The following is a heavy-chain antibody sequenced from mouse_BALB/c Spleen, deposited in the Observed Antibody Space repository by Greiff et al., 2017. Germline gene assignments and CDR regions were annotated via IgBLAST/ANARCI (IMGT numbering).Heavy chain of an antibody. V-gene: IGHV5-12-1*01. CDR1: GFAFSSYD. CDR3: ARHKDDGYYFDY. Sequence: DVHLVESGGGLVKPGGSLKLSCAASGFAFSSYDMSWVRQTPEKRLEWVAYISSGGGSTYYPDTVKGRFTISRDNAKNTLYLQMSSLKSEDTAMYYCARHKDDGYYFDYWGQGTTLTVSS. J-gene: IGHJ2*01. CDR2: ISSGGGST. D-gene: IGHD2-3*01.